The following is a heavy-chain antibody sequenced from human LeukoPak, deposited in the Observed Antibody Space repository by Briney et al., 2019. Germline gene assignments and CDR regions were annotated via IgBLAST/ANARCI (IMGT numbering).Heavy chain of an antibody. V-gene: IGHV1-69*02. D-gene: IGHD2-2*01. CDR2: IIPILGIA. CDR1: GGTFSSYT. Sequence: GASVKVSCKASGGTFSSYTISWVRQAPGQGLEWMGRIIPILGIANYAQKFQGRVTITADKSTSTAYMELSSLRSEDTAVYYCARSETYCISTSCRVFDYWGQGTLVTVSS. CDR3: ARSETYCISTSCRVFDY. J-gene: IGHJ4*02.